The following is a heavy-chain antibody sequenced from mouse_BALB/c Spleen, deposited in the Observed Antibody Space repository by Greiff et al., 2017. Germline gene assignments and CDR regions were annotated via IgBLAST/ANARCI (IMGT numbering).Heavy chain of an antibody. CDR1: GFTFSDYY. CDR3: ARGKDYAMDY. J-gene: IGHJ4*01. V-gene: IGHV5-4*02. CDR2: ISDGGSYT. Sequence: EVQVVESGGGLVKPGGSLKLSCAASGFTFSDYYMYWVRQTPEKRLEWVATISDGGSYTYYPDSVKGRFTISRDNAKNNLYLQMSSLKSEDTAMYYCARGKDYAMDYWGQGTSVTVSS.